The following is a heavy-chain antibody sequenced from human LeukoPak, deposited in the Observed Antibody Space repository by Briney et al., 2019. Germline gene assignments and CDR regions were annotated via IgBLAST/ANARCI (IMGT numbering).Heavy chain of an antibody. J-gene: IGHJ4*02. V-gene: IGHV1-18*01. D-gene: IGHD6-19*01. CDR1: GYTFTSSG. Sequence: ASVKVSCKTSGYTFTSSGITWVRQAPGQGLEWMGWISTYNGYSKYAQNLQGRVTMTADTSTSTAYMELSSLRSGDTAVYYCAKNSSGGYSDYWGQGTLVTVSS. CDR2: ISTYNGYS. CDR3: AKNSSGGYSDY.